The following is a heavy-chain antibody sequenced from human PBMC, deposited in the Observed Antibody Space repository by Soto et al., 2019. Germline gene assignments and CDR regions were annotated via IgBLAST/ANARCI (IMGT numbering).Heavy chain of an antibody. D-gene: IGHD3-3*01. J-gene: IGHJ4*02. CDR3: AKPTIFGVDSHSYYFDY. Sequence: EVQLLESGGGLVQPGGSLRLSCAASGFTFSSYAMSWVRQAPGMGLEWVSAISGSGGSTYYADSVKGRFTISRDNSKNTLYLHMNSLRAEDTAVYYCAKPTIFGVDSHSYYFDYWGQGTLVTVSS. CDR1: GFTFSSYA. V-gene: IGHV3-23*01. CDR2: ISGSGGST.